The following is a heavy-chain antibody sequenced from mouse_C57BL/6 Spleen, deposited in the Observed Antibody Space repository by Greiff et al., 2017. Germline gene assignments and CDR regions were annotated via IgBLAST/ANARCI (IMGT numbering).Heavy chain of an antibody. CDR3: ARIGPLYAMDY. CDR2: ISYDGSN. Sequence: VQLQQSGPGLVKPSQSLSLTCSVTGYSITSGYYWNWIRQFPGNKLEWMGYISYDGSNNYNPSLKIRISITRDTSKNQFFLKLNSVTTEDTATYYCARIGPLYAMDYWGQGTSVTVSS. V-gene: IGHV3-6*01. J-gene: IGHJ4*01. CDR1: GYSITSGYY.